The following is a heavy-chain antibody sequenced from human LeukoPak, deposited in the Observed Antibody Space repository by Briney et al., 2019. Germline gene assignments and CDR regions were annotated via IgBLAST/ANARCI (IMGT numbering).Heavy chain of an antibody. D-gene: IGHD6-6*01. Sequence: PSETLSLTCSVSGGSTSSLYWSWIRQHPGKGLEWIGYIYYTGSTNYNPSLRGRVTMFVDMSKNQFSLRLSSVTAADTAVYYCARHRAYSSSSPFDYWGQGTLVTVSS. CDR3: ARHRAYSSSSPFDY. CDR2: IYYTGST. V-gene: IGHV4-59*08. J-gene: IGHJ4*02. CDR1: GGSTSSLY.